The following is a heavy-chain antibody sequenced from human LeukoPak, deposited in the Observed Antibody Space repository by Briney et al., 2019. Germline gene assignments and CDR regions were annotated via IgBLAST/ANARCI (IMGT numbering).Heavy chain of an antibody. J-gene: IGHJ4*02. CDR1: GYIFTSYW. V-gene: IGHV5-51*01. D-gene: IGHD1-26*01. CDR3: ARPMGLTKYSGSFAY. Sequence: NHGESLKISCKGSGYIFTSYWIAWVRQQSGKGLECLGIIDPRDSDTRYSPSFEGQVTISADRSITTAYLQWSSLKASDTAIYYCARPMGLTKYSGSFAYWGQGALVTVSS. CDR2: IDPRDSDT.